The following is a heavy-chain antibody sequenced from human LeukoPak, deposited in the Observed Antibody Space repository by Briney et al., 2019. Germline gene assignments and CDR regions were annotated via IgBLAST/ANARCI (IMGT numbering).Heavy chain of an antibody. D-gene: IGHD3-22*01. V-gene: IGHV4-4*02. J-gene: IGHJ4*02. CDR3: ARQRYYYDSSNYFDY. CDR2: IYHSGST. Sequence: PSGTLSLTCAVSGGSISSSNWWSWVRQPPGKGLEWIGEIYHSGSTNYNPSLKSRVTISLDASKNQFSLKLSSVTAADTAVYYCARQRYYYDSSNYFDYWGQGALVTVSS. CDR1: GGSISSSNW.